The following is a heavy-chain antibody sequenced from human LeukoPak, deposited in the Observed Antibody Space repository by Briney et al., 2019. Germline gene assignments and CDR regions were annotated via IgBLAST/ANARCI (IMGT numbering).Heavy chain of an antibody. J-gene: IGHJ4*02. CDR2: INHSGST. D-gene: IGHD1-26*01. CDR3: ARGRVGATFDY. CDR1: GGSFSGYY. V-gene: IGHV4-34*01. Sequence: SETLSLTCAVYGGSFSGYYWSWIRQPPGKGLEWIGEINHSGSTNYNPSLKSRVTISVDTSKNQFSLRLSSVTAADTAVYYCARGRVGATFDYWGQGTLVTVSS.